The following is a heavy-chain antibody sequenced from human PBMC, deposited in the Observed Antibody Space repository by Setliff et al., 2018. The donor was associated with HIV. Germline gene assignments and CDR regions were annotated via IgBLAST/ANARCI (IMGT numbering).Heavy chain of an antibody. D-gene: IGHD3-10*01. Sequence: PSETLSLTCTVSGGSISSSYWSWIRQPPGKGLEWIGYIYYSGSTNYNPSLKSRVTISVDTSKNRFSLTLRSVTAADTAVYYCARTRSGTYYGEMNWFDPWGQGILVTVSS. V-gene: IGHV4-59*08. CDR3: ARTRSGTYYGEMNWFDP. J-gene: IGHJ5*02. CDR1: GGSISSSY. CDR2: IYYSGST.